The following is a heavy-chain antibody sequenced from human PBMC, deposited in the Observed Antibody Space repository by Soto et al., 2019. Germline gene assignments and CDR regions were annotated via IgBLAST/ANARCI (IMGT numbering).Heavy chain of an antibody. CDR2: IGGGSGNT. Sequence: GGSLRLSCAAAEFTFSNYAMSWVRQAPGKGLEWISSIGGGSGNTHYADSVKGRFTISRDNSNSTLYLQMNSLRVEDTAMYFCAQKSRGWSPFDYWGQGTLVTVSS. CDR1: EFTFSNYA. V-gene: IGHV3-23*01. D-gene: IGHD3-22*01. J-gene: IGHJ4*02. CDR3: AQKSRGWSPFDY.